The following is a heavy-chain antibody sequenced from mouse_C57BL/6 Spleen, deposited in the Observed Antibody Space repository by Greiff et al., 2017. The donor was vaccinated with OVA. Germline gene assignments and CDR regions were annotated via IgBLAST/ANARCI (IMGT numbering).Heavy chain of an antibody. CDR3: ARSPTGTGFDY. D-gene: IGHD4-1*01. J-gene: IGHJ2*01. Sequence: QVQLQQSGAELVRPGASVKMSCKASGYTFTSYNMHWVKQKPRQGLEWIGAIYPGNGDTSYNQKFKGKATLTVDKSSSTAYMQLSSLTSEDSAVYFCARSPTGTGFDYWGQGTTLTVSS. CDR2: IYPGNGDT. CDR1: GYTFTSYN. V-gene: IGHV1-12*01.